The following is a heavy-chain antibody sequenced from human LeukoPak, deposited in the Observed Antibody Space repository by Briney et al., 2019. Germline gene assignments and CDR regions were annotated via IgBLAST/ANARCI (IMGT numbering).Heavy chain of an antibody. CDR1: GFTFSSYS. V-gene: IGHV3-48*04. Sequence: RGSLTLSCVGSGFTFSSYSFNWVRQAPGKRLEWVSHISSRSVILYADSVKGRFTISRDNAKNSLYLQMNSLRAEDTAVYYCATYSILNAREFRYWGQGTLVTVTS. D-gene: IGHD4-11*01. J-gene: IGHJ1*01. CDR2: ISSRSVI. CDR3: ATYSILNAREFRY.